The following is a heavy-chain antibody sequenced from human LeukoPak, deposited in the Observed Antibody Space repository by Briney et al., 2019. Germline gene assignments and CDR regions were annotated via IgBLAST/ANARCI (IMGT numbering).Heavy chain of an antibody. CDR3: VRGGGELDF. CDR1: GFAFQYYW. V-gene: IGHV3-7*01. Sequence: RGSLRLSCAASGFAFQYYWMAWVRQAPGKGLEWVAHMKEDGTEEYYLDSVRGRFTISKNDAKSSLFLQMNSLTAEDTALYYCVRGGGELDFWGQGTLVTVSS. D-gene: IGHD1-26*01. J-gene: IGHJ4*02. CDR2: MKEDGTEE.